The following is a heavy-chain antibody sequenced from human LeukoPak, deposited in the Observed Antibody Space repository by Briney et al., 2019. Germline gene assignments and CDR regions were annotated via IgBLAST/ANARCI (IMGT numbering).Heavy chain of an antibody. CDR2: ISYDGSNK. V-gene: IGHV3-30-3*01. CDR3: AREIGAVAGTGGYYYGMDV. D-gene: IGHD6-19*01. Sequence: PGGSLRLSCAASGFTFSSYAMHWVRQAPGKGLEWVAVISYDGSNKYYADSVKGRFTISRDNSKNTLYLQMNSLRAEDTAVYYCAREIGAVAGTGGYYYGMDVWGQGTTVTVSS. CDR1: GFTFSSYA. J-gene: IGHJ6*02.